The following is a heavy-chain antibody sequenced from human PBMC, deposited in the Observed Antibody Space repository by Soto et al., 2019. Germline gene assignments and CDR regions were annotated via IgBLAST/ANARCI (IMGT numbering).Heavy chain of an antibody. Sequence: EVQLLESGGGLVQPGGSLRLSCAASGFTFSSYAMSWVRQAPGKGLEWVSAISGSGGSTYYADSVKGRFTISRDNSKNPLYLPMNSLRAEDTAVYYCAKVEYYDFWSGYPLYYYYGMDVWGQGTTVTVSS. CDR1: GFTFSSYA. D-gene: IGHD3-3*01. CDR2: ISGSGGST. CDR3: AKVEYYDFWSGYPLYYYYGMDV. J-gene: IGHJ6*02. V-gene: IGHV3-23*01.